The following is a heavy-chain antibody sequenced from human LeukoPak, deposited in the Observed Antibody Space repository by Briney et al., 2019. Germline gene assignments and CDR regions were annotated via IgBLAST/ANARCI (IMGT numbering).Heavy chain of an antibody. V-gene: IGHV4-59*01. CDR2: IYYTGTT. D-gene: IGHD2-2*03. CDR3: ARGGFCTRTSCYDAFDI. Sequence: SETLSLTCTVSGGSISSYYWSWIRQPPGKGLEWVGYIYYTGTTDYNPSLKSRVTMSVDTSKSQFSLRLSSVTAADTAVYYCARGGFCTRTSCYDAFDIWGQGTMVTVSS. CDR1: GGSISSYY. J-gene: IGHJ3*02.